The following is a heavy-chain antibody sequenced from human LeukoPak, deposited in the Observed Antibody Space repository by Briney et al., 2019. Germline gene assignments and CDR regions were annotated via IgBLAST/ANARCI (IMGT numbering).Heavy chain of an antibody. D-gene: IGHD3-10*01. Sequence: PSETLSLTCAVYGGSFSGYYWSWIRQPPGKGLEWIGEINHSGSTNYNPSLKSRVTISVDTSKNQFSLKLSSVTAADTAVYYCARSQPSPYYYGSGSYYGYWGQETLVTVSS. J-gene: IGHJ4*02. CDR2: INHSGST. CDR3: ARSQPSPYYYGSGSYYGY. CDR1: GGSFSGYY. V-gene: IGHV4-34*01.